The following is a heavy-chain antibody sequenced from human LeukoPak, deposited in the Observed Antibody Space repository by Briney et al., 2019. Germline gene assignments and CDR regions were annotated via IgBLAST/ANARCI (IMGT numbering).Heavy chain of an antibody. CDR3: AAEGNDFDY. CDR2: IYHSGST. Sequence: SQTLSLTCTVSGGSISSGGHYWSWIRQPPGKGLEWIGYIYHSGSTYYNPSLKSRVTISVDRSKNQFSLKLSSVTAADTAVYYCAAEGNDFDYWGQGTLVTVSS. J-gene: IGHJ4*02. CDR1: GGSISSGGHY. D-gene: IGHD1-1*01. V-gene: IGHV4-30-2*01.